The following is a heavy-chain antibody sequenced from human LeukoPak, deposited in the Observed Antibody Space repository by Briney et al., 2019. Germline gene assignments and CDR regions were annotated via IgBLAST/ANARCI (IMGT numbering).Heavy chain of an antibody. D-gene: IGHD3-3*01. J-gene: IGHJ4*02. Sequence: GGSLRLSCAASGFTFSSYSMNWVRQAPGKGLEWVSFISSSPSTIYYADSVKGRFTISRDNAKNSLYLQMNSLRAEDTAVYYCARAGSSYDFWSGYYWGQGTLVTVSS. V-gene: IGHV3-48*04. CDR3: ARAGSSYDFWSGYY. CDR1: GFTFSSYS. CDR2: ISSSPSTI.